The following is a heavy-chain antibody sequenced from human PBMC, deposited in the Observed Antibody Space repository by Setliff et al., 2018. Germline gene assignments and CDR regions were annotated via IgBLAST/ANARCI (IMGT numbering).Heavy chain of an antibody. CDR1: GFTFGDYA. J-gene: IGHJ6*02. D-gene: IGHD6-6*01. Sequence: GGSLRLSCTTSGFTFGDYAMTWVRQAPGKGLAWVGLIRSKAYGGTTEYAASVKGRFTFSRDDSKSTLYLQMSSLKTEDTAVYYCSTAEGDSSSFYHNMDVWGQGSTVTVSS. CDR3: STAEGDSSSFYHNMDV. V-gene: IGHV3-49*04. CDR2: IRSKAYGGTT.